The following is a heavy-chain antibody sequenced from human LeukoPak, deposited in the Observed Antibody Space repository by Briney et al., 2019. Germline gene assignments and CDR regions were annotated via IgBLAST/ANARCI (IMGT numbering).Heavy chain of an antibody. CDR3: AKESGYSSSWYEGFDY. D-gene: IGHD6-13*01. Sequence: GGSLRLSCAASGFTFSSYAMSWVRQAPGKGLEWVSAINGSGGSTYYADSVKGRFTISRDNSKNTLYLQMNSLRAEDTAVYYCAKESGYSSSWYEGFDYWGQGTLVTVSS. CDR2: INGSGGST. V-gene: IGHV3-23*01. CDR1: GFTFSSYA. J-gene: IGHJ4*02.